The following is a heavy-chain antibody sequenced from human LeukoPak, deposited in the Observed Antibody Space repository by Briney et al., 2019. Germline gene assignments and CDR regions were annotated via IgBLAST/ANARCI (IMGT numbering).Heavy chain of an antibody. J-gene: IGHJ4*02. Sequence: PSGTLSLTCAVSGASISSSNWWSWVRQPPGKGLEWIGEIYHSGSTNYNPSLKSRVTISVDKSKNQFSLKLSSVTAADTAVYYCARSTNGYSYGYDYWGQGTLVTVSS. V-gene: IGHV4-4*02. CDR1: GASISSSNW. D-gene: IGHD5-18*01. CDR2: IYHSGST. CDR3: ARSTNGYSYGYDY.